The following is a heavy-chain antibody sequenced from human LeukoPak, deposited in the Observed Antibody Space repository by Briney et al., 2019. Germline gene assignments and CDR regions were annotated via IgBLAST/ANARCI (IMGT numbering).Heavy chain of an antibody. CDR2: ISSSSRYT. Sequence: GRSLTLSCPPSGFTFSSYSMNWVRQAPGKGLEWDSSISSSSRYTYYADSVKGRFTISRDNGKNSLYLQMNSLRAEDTAVYCCARALSRYMVFDYWGQGTLVTVSS. D-gene: IGHD2-8*01. CDR3: ARALSRYMVFDY. J-gene: IGHJ4*02. V-gene: IGHV3-21*01. CDR1: GFTFSSYS.